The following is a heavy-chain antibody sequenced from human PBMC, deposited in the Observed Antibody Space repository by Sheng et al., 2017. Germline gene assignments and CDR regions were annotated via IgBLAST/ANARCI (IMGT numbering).Heavy chain of an antibody. Sequence: QMQLVQSGPEVKKPGTSVKVSCKASGFTFTSSAVQWVRQARGQRLEWIGWIVVGSGNTNYAQKFQERVTITRDMSTSTAYMELSSLRSEDTAVYYCAAEGPLGGSYYWGQGTLVTVSS. V-gene: IGHV1-58*01. CDR3: AAEGPLGGSYY. J-gene: IGHJ4*02. CDR1: GFTFTSSA. CDR2: IVVGSGNT. D-gene: IGHD1-26*01.